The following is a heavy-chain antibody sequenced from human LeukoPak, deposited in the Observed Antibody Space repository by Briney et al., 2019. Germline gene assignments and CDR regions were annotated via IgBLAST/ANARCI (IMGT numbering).Heavy chain of an antibody. V-gene: IGHV3-21*01. CDR3: GRVGGRSKAAKGDAFDI. Sequence: PGGSLRLSCAASGFSFNSDWMDWVRQAPGKGLEWVSSISSGSTYMYYADSVKGRFTISRDNAQNSMYLQMNSLRAEDTAVYYCGRVGGRSKAAKGDAFDIWGQGTMVVVSS. D-gene: IGHD6-6*01. CDR1: GFSFNSDW. J-gene: IGHJ3*02. CDR2: ISSGSTYM.